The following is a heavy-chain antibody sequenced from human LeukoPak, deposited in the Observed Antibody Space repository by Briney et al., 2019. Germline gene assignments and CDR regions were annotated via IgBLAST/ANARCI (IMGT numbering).Heavy chain of an antibody. CDR1: GFTFSSYG. D-gene: IGHD3-3*01. CDR2: ISGSGGST. V-gene: IGHV3-23*01. J-gene: IGHJ4*02. CDR3: ARDRRDFCLDY. Sequence: GGSLRLSCAASGFTFSSYGMSWVRQAPGKGLEWVSAISGSGGSTYYADSVKGRFTISRDNSKNTLYLQMNSLRAEDTAVYYCARDRRDFCLDYWGQGTLVTVSS.